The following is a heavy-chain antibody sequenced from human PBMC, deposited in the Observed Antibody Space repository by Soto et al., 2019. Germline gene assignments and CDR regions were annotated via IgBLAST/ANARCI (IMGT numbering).Heavy chain of an antibody. D-gene: IGHD3-22*01. J-gene: IGHJ6*02. CDR1: GFTVNSHV. Sequence: EVQLLGSGGGVGQRGGSLRLSCAASGFTVNSHVMSWVRQAPGKGLEWVSSISGSGDGTYYGDSVKGRFTISRDSSSSTVYLEMKNLRGEDTAVYFCTRSRGFGGMDVWGQGTTVTVSS. CDR3: TRSRGFGGMDV. V-gene: IGHV3-23*01. CDR2: ISGSGDGT.